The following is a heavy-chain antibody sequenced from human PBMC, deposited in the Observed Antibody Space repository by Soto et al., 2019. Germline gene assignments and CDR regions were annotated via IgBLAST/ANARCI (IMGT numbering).Heavy chain of an antibody. CDR3: PRDGGQGPGVTGHY. Sequence: SGTLSLTCTVSGDSVNSENSYWSWIRQAPGKGPEWIGYIYYNGGTNYNPSLKSRATILLDTSTNQFSLTLTSVTAADTAVYYCPRDGGQGPGVTGHYLGRGILVT. V-gene: IGHV4-61*01. J-gene: IGHJ4*02. CDR2: IYYNGGT. D-gene: IGHD3-10*01. CDR1: GDSVNSENSY.